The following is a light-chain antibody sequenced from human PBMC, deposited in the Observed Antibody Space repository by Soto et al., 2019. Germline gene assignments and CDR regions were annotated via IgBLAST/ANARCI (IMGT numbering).Light chain of an antibody. CDR1: SSDVGGYKY. CDR2: EVS. V-gene: IGLV2-14*01. Sequence: QSVLTQPASVSGSPGQSITISCTGTSSDVGGYKYVSWYQQHPGKAPKLMIYEVSNRPSGVSNRFSGSKSGNTASLTISGLQAEDEADYYCSSYTTTNTYVFGTGTKLTVL. J-gene: IGLJ1*01. CDR3: SSYTTTNTYV.